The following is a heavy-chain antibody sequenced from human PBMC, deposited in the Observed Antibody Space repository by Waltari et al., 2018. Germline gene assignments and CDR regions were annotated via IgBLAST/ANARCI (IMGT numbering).Heavy chain of an antibody. V-gene: IGHV4-39*01. CDR1: GGSISSSSYY. CDR3: ARRGDWNDDSIDY. CDR2: LYYRGST. D-gene: IGHD1-1*01. Sequence: QLQLQESGPGLVKPSETLSLTCTVSGGSISSSSYYWGWIRQPPGKGLEWIGSLYYRGSTYYNPSLKSRVTISVDTSKNQFSLKLSSVTAADTAVYYCARRGDWNDDSIDYWGQGTLVTVSS. J-gene: IGHJ4*02.